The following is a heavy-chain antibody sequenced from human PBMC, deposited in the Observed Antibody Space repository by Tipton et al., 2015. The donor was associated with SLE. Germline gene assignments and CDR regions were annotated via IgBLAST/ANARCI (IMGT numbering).Heavy chain of an antibody. D-gene: IGHD6-19*01. J-gene: IGHJ4*02. CDR3: ARLYSSGGSGY. Sequence: GSLRLSCAASGFTFSSYSMNWVSSISSSSSYIYYADSVKGRFTISRDNAKNSLYLQMNSLRAEDTAVYYCARLYSSGGSGYWGQGTLVTVSS. CDR1: GFTFSSYS. V-gene: IGHV3-21*01. CDR2: ISSSSSYI.